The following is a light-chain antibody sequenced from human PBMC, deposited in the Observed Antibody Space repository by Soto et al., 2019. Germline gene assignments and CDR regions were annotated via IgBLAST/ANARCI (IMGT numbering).Light chain of an antibody. J-gene: IGKJ1*01. CDR3: QQRRSWQWT. Sequence: EIVLTQSPATLSLSPGERATLSCRASQSVDSYLAWYQQKPGQAPRLLIFAASNRATGIPARFSGSGSGTDFTLTISSLGPEDFAVYYCQQRRSWQWTFGQGTKVDIK. CDR1: QSVDSY. V-gene: IGKV3-11*01. CDR2: AAS.